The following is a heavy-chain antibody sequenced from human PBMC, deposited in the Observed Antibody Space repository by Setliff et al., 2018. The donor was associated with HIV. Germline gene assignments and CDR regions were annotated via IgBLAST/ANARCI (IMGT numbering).Heavy chain of an antibody. J-gene: IGHJ3*02. CDR1: TYTFSSYV. CDR2: ISVYNGNT. Sequence: ASVKVSCKASTYTFSSYVINWVRQAPGQGLEWMGRISVYNGNTIYAQKLQGRVIMTTDTSTSTAYMELRSLRSDDTAMYYCATQRDIVMVPGQGGFDIWAQGTMITVSS. D-gene: IGHD2-2*01. V-gene: IGHV1-18*01. CDR3: ATQRDIVMVPGQGGFDI.